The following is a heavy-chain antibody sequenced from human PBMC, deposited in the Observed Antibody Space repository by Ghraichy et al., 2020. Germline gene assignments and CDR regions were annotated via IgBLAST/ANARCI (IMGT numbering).Heavy chain of an antibody. D-gene: IGHD3-10*01. CDR1: GFSLSTSGVG. J-gene: IGHJ3*02. V-gene: IGHV2-5*02. CDR2: IYWDDDK. CDR3: AHRHLWFGDLNAFDI. Sequence: SGPTLVKPTQTLTLTCTFSGFSLSTSGVGVGWIRQPPGKALEWLPLIYWDDDKRYSPSLKSRLTITKDTSKNQVVFTMTNMDPVDTATYYCAHRHLWFGDLNAFDIWGQGTMVTVSS.